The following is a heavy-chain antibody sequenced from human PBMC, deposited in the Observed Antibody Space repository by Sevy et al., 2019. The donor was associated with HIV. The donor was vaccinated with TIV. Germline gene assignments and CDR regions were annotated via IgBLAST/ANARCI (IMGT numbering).Heavy chain of an antibody. CDR2: ISKEGTNK. CDR1: GFTFTRYA. V-gene: IGHV3-30-3*01. Sequence: GGSLRLSCEASGFTFTRYAFHWVRQAPGKGLEWVAVISKEGTNKYYIDSVKGRFTISRDNSRNTLFLQMERLRAEDTAMYFCARDPHAVPHWGSFDSLGQRTLVTVSS. J-gene: IGHJ4*02. D-gene: IGHD3-16*01. CDR3: ARDPHAVPHWGSFDS.